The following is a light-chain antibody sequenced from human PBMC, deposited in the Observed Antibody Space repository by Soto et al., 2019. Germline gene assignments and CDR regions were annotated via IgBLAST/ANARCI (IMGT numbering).Light chain of an antibody. CDR2: LDS. Sequence: DIVMTQSPLSLPVTPGEPASISCRSSQSLLHSNGYYYLDWYLQKPGQSPQLLIYLDSNRASGVPDRFKGSGAGTDYTLKNSRGEAEDFGVYYCMQGLQTRTFGQGTKGEIK. CDR1: QSLLHSNGYYY. J-gene: IGKJ1*01. V-gene: IGKV2-28*01. CDR3: MQGLQTRT.